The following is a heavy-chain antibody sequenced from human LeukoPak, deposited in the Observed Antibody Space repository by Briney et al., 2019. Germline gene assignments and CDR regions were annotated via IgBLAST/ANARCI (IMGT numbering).Heavy chain of an antibody. Sequence: GSLRLSCAASRFTLGTYWMSWVRQAPGKGLEWVANIKQDGNEKYYVDSVEGRFTISRDNAKNSLYLQMSSLRVEDTAVYYCARDYQGHFEYWGQGTLVTVSS. J-gene: IGHJ4*02. CDR3: ARDYQGHFEY. CDR2: IKQDGNEK. CDR1: RFTLGTYW. D-gene: IGHD2-2*01. V-gene: IGHV3-7*05.